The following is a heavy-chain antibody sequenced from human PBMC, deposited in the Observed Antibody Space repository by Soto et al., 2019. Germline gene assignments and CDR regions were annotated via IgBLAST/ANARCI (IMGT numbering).Heavy chain of an antibody. D-gene: IGHD2-2*01. CDR2: IYYSGST. Sequence: QLQLQESGPGLVKPSETLSLTCTVSGGSISSSSYYWGWIRQPPGKGLEWIGSIYYSGSTYYNPSLKSRVTISVDTSKNQFSLKLSSVTAADTAVYYCARSIPATAPTHYYYYYGMDVWGQGTTVTVSS. CDR1: GGSISSSSYY. CDR3: ARSIPATAPTHYYYYYGMDV. V-gene: IGHV4-39*01. J-gene: IGHJ6*02.